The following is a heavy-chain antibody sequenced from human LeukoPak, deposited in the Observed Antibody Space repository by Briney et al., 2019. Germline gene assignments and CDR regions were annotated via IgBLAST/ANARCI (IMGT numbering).Heavy chain of an antibody. J-gene: IGHJ5*02. CDR1: GVSISSGHYY. D-gene: IGHD3-16*01. V-gene: IGHV4-39*07. CDR3: ARHTIDTTLGGVPDYFDA. Sequence: SETLSLTCTVSGVSISSGHYYWAWIRQPPGRGLECIASVLYSGSTYYDPSFNGRVTLSVDTSKNQFSLRLSSVTAADTAIYYCARHTIDTTLGGVPDYFDAWGQGTPVTVSS. CDR2: VLYSGST.